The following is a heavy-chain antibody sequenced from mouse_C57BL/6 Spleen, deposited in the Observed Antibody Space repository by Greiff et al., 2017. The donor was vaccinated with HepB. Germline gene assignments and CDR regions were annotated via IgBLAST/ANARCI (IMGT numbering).Heavy chain of an antibody. J-gene: IGHJ3*01. Sequence: EVKLVESGPELVKPGASVKMSCKASGYTFTDYNMHWVKQSHGKSLEWIGYINPNNGGTSYNQKFKGKATLTVNKSSSTAYMELRSLTSEDSAVYYCARGDYAAWFAYWGQGTLVTVSA. CDR3: ARGDYAAWFAY. CDR2: INPNNGGT. V-gene: IGHV1-22*01. CDR1: GYTFTDYN. D-gene: IGHD2-4*01.